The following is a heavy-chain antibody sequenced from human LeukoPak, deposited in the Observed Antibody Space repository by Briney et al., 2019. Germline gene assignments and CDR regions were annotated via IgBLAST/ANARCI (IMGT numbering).Heavy chain of an antibody. Sequence: SVKVSCKASGGTFSNYAISWVRQAPGQGLEWMGGIIPIFGTANYAQKFQGRVTITTDESTSTAYMELSSLRSEDTAVYYCAREEASSSWYSGAFDIWGQGTMVTVSS. CDR1: GGTFSNYA. J-gene: IGHJ3*02. V-gene: IGHV1-69*05. CDR3: AREEASSSWYSGAFDI. D-gene: IGHD6-13*01. CDR2: IIPIFGTA.